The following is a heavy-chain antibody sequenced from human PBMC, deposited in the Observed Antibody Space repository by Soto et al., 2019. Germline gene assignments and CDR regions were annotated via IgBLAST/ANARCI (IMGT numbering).Heavy chain of an antibody. J-gene: IGHJ4*02. Sequence: ASVKVSCKASGYNFVAQYMHWVRQAPGQRLEWMGWINHYSGGTNFAERFQGRVTMTSDTSISTFSMEIKRLSAADTAVYFCEKERTSVDYGYYFDYWGQGTLVTVYS. V-gene: IGHV1-2*02. D-gene: IGHD3-10*01. CDR2: INHYSGGT. CDR1: GYNFVAQY. CDR3: EKERTSVDYGYYFDY.